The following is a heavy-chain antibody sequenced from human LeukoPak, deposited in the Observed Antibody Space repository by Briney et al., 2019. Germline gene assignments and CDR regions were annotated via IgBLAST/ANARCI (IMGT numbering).Heavy chain of an antibody. CDR1: GGSFSGYY. CDR3: ARGVQLGPGRAAAAGPLYFDY. Sequence: SETLSLTCAVYGGSFSGYYWSWIRQPPGKGLEWIGEINHSGSTNCNPSLKSRVTISVDTSKNQFSLKLSSVTAADTAVYYCARGVQLGPGRAAAAGPLYFDYWGQGTLVTVSS. V-gene: IGHV4-34*01. J-gene: IGHJ4*02. CDR2: INHSGST. D-gene: IGHD6-13*01.